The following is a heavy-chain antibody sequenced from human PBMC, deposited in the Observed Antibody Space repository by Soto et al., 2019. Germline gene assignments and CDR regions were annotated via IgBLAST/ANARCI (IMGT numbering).Heavy chain of an antibody. CDR3: ARHHGPTTSENWFDP. Sequence: QVHLVQSGVEVKTPGTSVKVSCQASGYTFFTYDISWVRQAPGQGLEWMGWISTYSGDTKYAQKFQGRVIMTTDTSTTTASLELRSLRSDDTAVYYCARHHGPTTSENWFDPWGQGTLVTVSS. CDR1: GYTFFTYD. J-gene: IGHJ5*02. CDR2: ISTYSGDT. D-gene: IGHD5-12*01. V-gene: IGHV1-18*01.